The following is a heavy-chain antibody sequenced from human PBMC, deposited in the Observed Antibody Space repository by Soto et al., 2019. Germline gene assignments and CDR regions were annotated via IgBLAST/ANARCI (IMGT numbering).Heavy chain of an antibody. J-gene: IGHJ4*02. D-gene: IGHD6-19*01. V-gene: IGHV1-24*01. CDR2: FDPEDGET. Sequence: ASVKDSCKVSGYTLTELSMHWVRQAPGKGLEWMGGFDPEDGETIYAQKFQGRVTMTEDTSASTAYMELSRLRSEDTAVYYCARDGAVAGNINFDYWGQGTLVTVSS. CDR3: ARDGAVAGNINFDY. CDR1: GYTLTELS.